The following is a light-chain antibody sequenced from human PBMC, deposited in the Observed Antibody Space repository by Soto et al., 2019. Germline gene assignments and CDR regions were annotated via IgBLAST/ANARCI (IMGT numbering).Light chain of an antibody. Sequence: QSALTRPASVSGSPGQSITISCTGTSSDIGGYNHVSWYQQYVGKAPKLMIYDVSLRPSDVSTRFSGSESGNTASLTISGLQAEDEAVYYCSSYSTSSTLFGGGTKLTVL. CDR1: SSDIGGYNH. V-gene: IGLV2-14*01. J-gene: IGLJ2*01. CDR3: SSYSTSSTL. CDR2: DVS.